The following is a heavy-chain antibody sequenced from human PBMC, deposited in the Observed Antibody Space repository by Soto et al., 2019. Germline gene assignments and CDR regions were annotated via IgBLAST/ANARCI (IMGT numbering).Heavy chain of an antibody. CDR1: GGAFSSYA. Sequence: SSVKGSWKAAGGAFSSYAISWVRQPPGQGLEWMGGLIPIFGTAKYAQKFQGRVTITADESTSTAYMEVSSLRSEDTAVYYCARDSYGLYFDYWGQGTLVNVS. D-gene: IGHD4-17*01. V-gene: IGHV1-69*13. CDR3: ARDSYGLYFDY. CDR2: LIPIFGTA. J-gene: IGHJ4*02.